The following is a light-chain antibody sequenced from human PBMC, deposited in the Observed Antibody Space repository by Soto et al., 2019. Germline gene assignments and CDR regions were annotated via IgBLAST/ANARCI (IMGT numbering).Light chain of an antibody. Sequence: QSALTQPRSVSGSPGQSVTISCTGTSSDIGRYNFVSWYQQHPGKAPHLLIFDVTKRPSGVPDRFSGSRSGNTASLTISGLQAHDEADFYCCSYAGTYTYVFGTGTKVTVL. CDR3: CSYAGTYTYV. CDR1: SSDIGRYNF. CDR2: DVT. J-gene: IGLJ1*01. V-gene: IGLV2-11*01.